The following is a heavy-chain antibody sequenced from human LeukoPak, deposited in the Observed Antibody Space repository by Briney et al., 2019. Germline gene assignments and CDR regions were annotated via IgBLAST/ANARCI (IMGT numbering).Heavy chain of an antibody. J-gene: IGHJ2*01. D-gene: IGHD2-21*02. V-gene: IGHV4-61*01. CDR3: ARATYCGGDCYDWSFDL. CDR2: IYYSGST. CDR1: GGSVSSGSYY. Sequence: SETLSLTCTVSGGSVSSGSYYWSWIRQPPGKGLEWIGYIYYSGSTSYNPSLKSQITMSIDTSKNQFSLKMSSVTAADTAVYYCARATYCGGDCYDWSFDLWGRGTLITVSS.